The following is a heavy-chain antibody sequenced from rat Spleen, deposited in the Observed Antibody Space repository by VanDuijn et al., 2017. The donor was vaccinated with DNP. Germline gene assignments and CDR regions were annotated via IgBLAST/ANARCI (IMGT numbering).Heavy chain of an antibody. CDR2: ISTSGGST. J-gene: IGHJ3*01. V-gene: IGHV5-7*01. CDR1: GFTFSDYN. Sequence: EVQLVESGGGLVQPGRSLKLSCAVSGFTFSDYNMAWVRQAPKKGLEWVATISTSGGSTYYRDSVKGRFTISRDNAKSTLYLQMDSLRSEDTATYYCVRRGGKGLFSKWGQGTLVTVSS. CDR3: VRRGGKGLFSK. D-gene: IGHD3-1*01.